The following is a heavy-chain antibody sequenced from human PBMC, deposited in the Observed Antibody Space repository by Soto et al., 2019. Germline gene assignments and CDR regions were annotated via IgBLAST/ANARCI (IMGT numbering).Heavy chain of an antibody. Sequence: SETLSLTCAVSGGSISSSNWWSWVRQPPGKGLEWIGEIYHSGSTNYNPSLKSRVTISVDKSKNQFSLKLSSVTAADAAVYSSAGNYGVTTIYGMDVWGQGTTVTVSS. CDR3: AGNYGVTTIYGMDV. CDR2: IYHSGST. D-gene: IGHD4-17*01. CDR1: GGSISSSNW. J-gene: IGHJ6*02. V-gene: IGHV4-4*02.